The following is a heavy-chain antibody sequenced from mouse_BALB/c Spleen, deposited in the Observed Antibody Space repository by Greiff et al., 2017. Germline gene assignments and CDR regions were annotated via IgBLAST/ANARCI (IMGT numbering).Heavy chain of an antibody. CDR3: ARLYGYDEGYYAMDY. CDR2: ISNGGGST. D-gene: IGHD2-2*01. Sequence: EVKLVESGGGLVQPGGSLKLSCAASGFTFSSYTMSWVRQTPEKRLEWVAYISNGGGSTYYPDTVKGRFTISRDNAKNTLYLQMSSLKSEDTAMYYCARLYGYDEGYYAMDYWGQGTSVTVSS. J-gene: IGHJ4*01. CDR1: GFTFSSYT. V-gene: IGHV5-12-2*01.